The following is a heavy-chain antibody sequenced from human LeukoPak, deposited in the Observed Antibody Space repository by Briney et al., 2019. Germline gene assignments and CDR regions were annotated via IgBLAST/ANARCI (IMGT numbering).Heavy chain of an antibody. D-gene: IGHD4-17*01. CDR1: GFTFSSYW. CDR2: KKQGGSEK. J-gene: IGHJ4*02. CDR3: ARALEVDYGDYGWTDC. Sequence: AGGSLRLSCAASGFTFSSYWMSWVRQAPGKGLEWVANKKQGGSEKYYVDSVKGRFTISRDNAKNSLYLQMNSLRAEDTAVYYCARALEVDYGDYGWTDCWGQGTLVTVSS. V-gene: IGHV3-7*01.